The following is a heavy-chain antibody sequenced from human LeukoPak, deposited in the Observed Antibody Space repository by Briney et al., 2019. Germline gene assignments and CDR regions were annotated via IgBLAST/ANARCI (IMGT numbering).Heavy chain of an antibody. V-gene: IGHV3-15*01. CDR3: TGVSRSSWYDY. CDR1: GFTFTDAW. D-gene: IGHD6-13*01. Sequence: PGGSLRLSCAASGFTFTDAWLSWVRQAPGKGLEWVGRIKSKTNGGETTDYGAPVKGRFTISRDDSKNTLYLQMNSLKTEDTAVYYCTGVSRSSWYDYWGQGTLVTVSS. CDR2: IKSKTNGGETT. J-gene: IGHJ4*02.